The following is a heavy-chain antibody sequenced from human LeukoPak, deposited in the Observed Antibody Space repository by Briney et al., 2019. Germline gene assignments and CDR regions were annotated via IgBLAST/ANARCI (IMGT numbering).Heavy chain of an antibody. J-gene: IGHJ6*02. CDR3: AKKKVDVMGNQYYYYYGLDV. CDR2: INHSGIN. D-gene: IGHD3-16*01. Sequence: PSETLSLTCAVSGGSFSGYSLTWIRQPPGQGLEWLGEINHSGINHFNPSLKSRVTISADTSKKQVFLNLNSVTAADTAVYYCAKKKVDVMGNQYYYYYGLDVWGQGTTVTVSS. V-gene: IGHV4-34*01. CDR1: GGSFSGYS.